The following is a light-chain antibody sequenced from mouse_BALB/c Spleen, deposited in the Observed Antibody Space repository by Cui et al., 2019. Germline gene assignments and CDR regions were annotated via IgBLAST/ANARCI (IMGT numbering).Light chain of an antibody. Sequence: DILMTQSPSSMSISLGDTVSITCHANQGISSNIGWLQQKPGKSFKGLIYHGTNLEDGVPSRFSGSGSGADYSLTISSLESEDFADYYCVQYAQFPYTFGGGTKLEIK. CDR3: VQYAQFPYT. V-gene: IGKV14-100*01. CDR1: QGISSN. CDR2: HGT. J-gene: IGKJ2*01.